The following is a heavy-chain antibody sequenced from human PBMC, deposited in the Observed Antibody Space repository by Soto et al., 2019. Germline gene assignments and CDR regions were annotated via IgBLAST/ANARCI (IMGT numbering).Heavy chain of an antibody. CDR2: ISSSSSTI. D-gene: IGHD4-17*01. CDR1: GFTFSSYS. Sequence: EVQLVESGGGLVQPGGSLRLSCAASGFTFSSYSMNWVRQAPGKGLEWVSYISSSSSTIYYADSVKGRFTISRDNAKNSLYLQMNSLRDEDTAVYYCARDQAWGRYYGDPKDYWGQGTLVTVSS. CDR3: ARDQAWGRYYGDPKDY. V-gene: IGHV3-48*02. J-gene: IGHJ4*02.